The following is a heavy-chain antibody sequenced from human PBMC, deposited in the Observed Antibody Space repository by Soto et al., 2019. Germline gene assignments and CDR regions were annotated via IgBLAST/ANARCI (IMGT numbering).Heavy chain of an antibody. CDR3: ARDDVGGSYCDGYYGMDV. CDR2: IYHSGST. CDR1: GGSISSGGYY. Sequence: QVQLQESGPGLVKPSQTLSLTCTVSGGSISSGGYYWSWIRQHPGKGLEWIGYIYHSGSTYYNPCLKIRVTISVDTSNNQCARKLSSVTASDTAVYYCARDDVGGSYCDGYYGMDVWGQGPTLTVAS. V-gene: IGHV4-31*03. J-gene: IGHJ6*01. D-gene: IGHD1-26*01.